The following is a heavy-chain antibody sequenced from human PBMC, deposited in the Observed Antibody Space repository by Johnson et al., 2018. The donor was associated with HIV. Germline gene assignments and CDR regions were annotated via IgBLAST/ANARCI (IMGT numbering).Heavy chain of an antibody. J-gene: IGHJ3*02. CDR3: ARVRSSGPWVNDAFDI. V-gene: IGHV3-7*01. D-gene: IGHD4-17*01. CDR2: IKQDGSEK. Sequence: EVQLLESGGGVVQPGGSLRLSCAASGFTFSNYWMSWVRQAPGKGLEWVANIKQDGSEKYYVDSVKGRLNISRDNAKNSLFLQMNSLRAEDTAVYYCARVRSSGPWVNDAFDIWGQGTMVTVSS. CDR1: GFTFSNYW.